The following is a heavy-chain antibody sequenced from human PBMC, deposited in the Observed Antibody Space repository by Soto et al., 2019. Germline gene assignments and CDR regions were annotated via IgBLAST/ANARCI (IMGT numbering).Heavy chain of an antibody. CDR1: GFSLISSEMC. V-gene: IGHV2-70*01. CDR2: IDWDDDK. Sequence: GSGPTLVNPPQTLTLTCTFSGFSLISSEMCVSCIRQPPGKALEWLALIDWDDDKFYSTSLKTRLTISKDTSKNQVVLTVTNMDPVDTATYYCARTRFSGYNKQFDYWGQGTLVTVSS. J-gene: IGHJ4*02. D-gene: IGHD1-1*01. CDR3: ARTRFSGYNKQFDY.